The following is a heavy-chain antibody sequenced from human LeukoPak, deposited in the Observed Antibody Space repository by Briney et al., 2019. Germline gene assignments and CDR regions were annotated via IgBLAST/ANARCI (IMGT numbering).Heavy chain of an antibody. V-gene: IGHV1-69*13. CDR3: ARGDFWSGPLDY. CDR1: GGTFSSYA. Sequence: SVKVSCKASGGTFSSYAISWVRQAPGQGLEWMGGIIPISGTANYAQKFQGRVTITADESTSTAYMELSSLRSEDTAVYYCARGDFWSGPLDYWGQGTLVTVSS. D-gene: IGHD3-3*01. J-gene: IGHJ4*02. CDR2: IIPISGTA.